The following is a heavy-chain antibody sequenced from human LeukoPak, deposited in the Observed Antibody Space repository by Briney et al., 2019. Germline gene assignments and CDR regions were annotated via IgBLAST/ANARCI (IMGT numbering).Heavy chain of an antibody. V-gene: IGHV3-23*01. CDR1: GFTFDTHA. CDR2: ISGGGGST. D-gene: IGHD6-19*01. Sequence: GGSLRLSCATSGFTFDTHAMNWVRQVPGRGLEWVSFISGGGGSTYYANSVKGRFTISRDDSKNTLYLQMNSLRADDTAIYYCAKDRSGWYGGDFDYWGQGTLVTVSS. CDR3: AKDRSGWYGGDFDY. J-gene: IGHJ4*02.